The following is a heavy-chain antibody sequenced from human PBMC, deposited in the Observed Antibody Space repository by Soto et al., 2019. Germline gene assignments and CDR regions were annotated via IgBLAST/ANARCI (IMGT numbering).Heavy chain of an antibody. D-gene: IGHD2-2*01. CDR2: IYYSGST. CDR1: GGSISSYY. J-gene: IGHJ6*02. Sequence: SETLSLTCTVSGGSISSYYWSWIRQPPGKGLEWIGYIYYSGSTNYNPSLKSRVTISVDTSKNQFSLKLSSVTAADTAVYYCARGVVVVPAANSQFYYYYYYGMDVWGQGTAVTVSS. CDR3: ARGVVVVPAANSQFYYYYYYGMDV. V-gene: IGHV4-59*01.